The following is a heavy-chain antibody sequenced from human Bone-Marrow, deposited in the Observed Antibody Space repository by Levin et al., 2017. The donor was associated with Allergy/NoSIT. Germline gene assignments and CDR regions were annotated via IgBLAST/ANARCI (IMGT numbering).Heavy chain of an antibody. J-gene: IGHJ5*02. CDR2: TIPNLDMV. CDR1: GGSFSFYG. CDR3: TRGDYFESPASDSRTDLFGP. D-gene: IGHD3-22*01. V-gene: IGHV1-69*10. Sequence: SVKVSCQTSGGSFSFYGISWVRQAPGQGLEWLGGTIPNLDMVNYAQKFQDRVTINVDIATNTAYLGLSDLTPEDTAVYYCTRGDYFESPASDSRTDLFGPWGKGTLVTVSS.